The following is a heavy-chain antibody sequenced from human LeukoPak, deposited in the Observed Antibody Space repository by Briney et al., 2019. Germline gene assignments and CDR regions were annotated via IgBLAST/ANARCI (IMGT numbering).Heavy chain of an antibody. V-gene: IGHV1-18*01. CDR2: ISAYNGNT. Sequence: ASVKVSCKASGYTFTSYGISWVRQAPGQGLEWMGWISAYNGNTNYAQKLQGRVTMTTDTSTSTAYMELRSLRSDDTAVYYCARDGPLVVVAATPNDYWGQGTLVTVSS. D-gene: IGHD2-15*01. CDR3: ARDGPLVVVAATPNDY. J-gene: IGHJ4*02. CDR1: GYTFTSYG.